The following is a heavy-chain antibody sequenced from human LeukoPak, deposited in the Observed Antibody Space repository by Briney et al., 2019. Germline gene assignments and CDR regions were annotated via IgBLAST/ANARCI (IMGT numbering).Heavy chain of an antibody. V-gene: IGHV4-39*07. D-gene: IGHD1-26*01. CDR3: ALSQFKLAFDI. CDR2: INHSGST. CDR1: GGSISSSSYY. J-gene: IGHJ3*02. Sequence: SETLSLTCTVSGGSISSSSYYWGWIRQPPGKGLEWIGEINHSGSTNYNPSLKSRVTISVDTSKNQFSLKLSSVTAADTAVYYCALSQFKLAFDIWGQGTMVTVSS.